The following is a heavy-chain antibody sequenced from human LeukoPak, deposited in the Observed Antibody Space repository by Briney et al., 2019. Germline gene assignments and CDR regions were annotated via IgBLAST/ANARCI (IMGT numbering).Heavy chain of an antibody. CDR2: IYHSGST. J-gene: IGHJ4*02. V-gene: IGHV4-4*02. Sequence: PSETLSLTCAVSGGSISSSNWWSWVRQPPGKGLEWIGEIYHSGSTYYNPSLKSRVTISVDTSKNQFSLKLSSVTAADTAVYYCAEGDTVAGTFDYWDQGTLVTVSS. D-gene: IGHD6-19*01. CDR1: GGSISSSNW. CDR3: AEGDTVAGTFDY.